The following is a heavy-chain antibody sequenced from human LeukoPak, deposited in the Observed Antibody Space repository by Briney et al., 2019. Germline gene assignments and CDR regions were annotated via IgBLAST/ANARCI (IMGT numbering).Heavy chain of an antibody. CDR1: GFTFSSYW. CDR2: INGDGTST. Sequence: GGSLRLSCAASGFTFSSYWMHRIRQAPGKGLVWVSRINGDGTSTTYADSVKGRFTISRDNSKNTLYLQMNSLRAEDTAVYYCARDPSRWLQLSYYFDYWGQGTLVTVSS. CDR3: ARDPSRWLQLSYYFDY. V-gene: IGHV3-74*03. D-gene: IGHD5-24*01. J-gene: IGHJ4*02.